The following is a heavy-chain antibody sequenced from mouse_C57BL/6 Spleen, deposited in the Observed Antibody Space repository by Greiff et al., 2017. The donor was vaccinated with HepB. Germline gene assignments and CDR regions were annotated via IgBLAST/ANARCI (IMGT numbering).Heavy chain of an antibody. Sequence: QVQLQQSGAELVRPGTSVKVSCKASGYAFTNYLIEWVKQRPGQGLEWIGVINPGSGGTNYNEKFKGKATLTADKSSSTAYMQLSSLTSEDSAVYSCARSLYGSSLYAMDYWGQGTSVTVSS. D-gene: IGHD1-1*01. J-gene: IGHJ4*01. CDR2: INPGSGGT. CDR1: GYAFTNYL. V-gene: IGHV1-54*01. CDR3: ARSLYGSSLYAMDY.